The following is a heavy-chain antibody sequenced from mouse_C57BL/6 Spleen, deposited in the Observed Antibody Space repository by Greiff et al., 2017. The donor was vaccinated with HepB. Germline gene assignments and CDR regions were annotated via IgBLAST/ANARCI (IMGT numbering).Heavy chain of an antibody. D-gene: IGHD2-14*01. J-gene: IGHJ4*01. V-gene: IGHV1-50*01. CDR3: ASREGVRRGAMDY. CDR2: IDPSDSYT. CDR1: GYTFTSYW. Sequence: QVQLQQPGAELVKPGASVKLSCKASGYTFTSYWMQWVKQRPGQGLEWIGEIDPSDSYTNYNQKFKGKATLTVDTSSSTAYMQLSSLTSEDSAVYYCASREGVRRGAMDYWGQGTSVTVSS.